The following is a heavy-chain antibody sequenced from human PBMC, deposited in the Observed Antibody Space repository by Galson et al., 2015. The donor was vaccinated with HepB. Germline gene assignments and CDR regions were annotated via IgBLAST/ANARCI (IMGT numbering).Heavy chain of an antibody. CDR2: ISYDGTKK. CDR1: GFTFSSFP. D-gene: IGHD4-23*01. Sequence: SLRLSCAASGFTFSSFPMHWVRQAPGKGLNWVTFISYDGTKKYYADSVKGRFTISRDNSKNTVYQQMNSLRLEDTAIYYCARGWGTSVVSPGYWGQGTLVTVSS. CDR3: ARGWGTSVVSPGY. V-gene: IGHV3-30-3*01. J-gene: IGHJ4*02.